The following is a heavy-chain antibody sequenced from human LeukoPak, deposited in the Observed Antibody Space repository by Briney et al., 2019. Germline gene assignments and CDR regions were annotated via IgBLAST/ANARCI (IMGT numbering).Heavy chain of an antibody. CDR2: VHHSGST. CDR3: ARDGSDYDALTGYYPALPLDS. J-gene: IGHJ4*02. V-gene: IGHV4-4*02. D-gene: IGHD3-9*01. Sequence: PSGTLSLTCVVSGGSITSSNWWNWVRQPPGKGLEWIGVVHHSGSTNYNPSLKSRVTIFVDKSKNHFSLRLNSVTAADTAVYFCARDGSDYDALTGYYPALPLDSWGQGIVVTVSS. CDR1: GGSITSSNW.